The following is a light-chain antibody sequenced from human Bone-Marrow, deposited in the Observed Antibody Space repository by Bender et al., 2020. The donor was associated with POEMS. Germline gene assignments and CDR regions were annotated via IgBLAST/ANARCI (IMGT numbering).Light chain of an antibody. CDR1: SSDIGGYNY. J-gene: IGLJ3*02. CDR2: EVS. CDR3: QSYDNSLGGWV. Sequence: QSALTQPPSASGSPGQSVTISCTGTSSDIGGYNYVAWYQQHPGKAPKVIIYEVSKRPSGVPDRFSGSKSGTSASLAITGLQAEDEGDYYCQSYDNSLGGWVFGGGTKLTVL. V-gene: IGLV2-8*01.